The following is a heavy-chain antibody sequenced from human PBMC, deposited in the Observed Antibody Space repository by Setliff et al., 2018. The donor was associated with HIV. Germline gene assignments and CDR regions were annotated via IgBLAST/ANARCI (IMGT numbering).Heavy chain of an antibody. CDR3: ARYRRFADYIDV. Sequence: SETLSLTCTVSGASISSSNYYWGWIRQPPGKGLEWIGNIYYSGSTYYNPSLKSRVTISVDTSKNQFSLKLTSVTAADTALYYCARYRRFADYIDVWGKGTTVTVSS. CDR1: GASISSSNYY. CDR2: IYYSGST. J-gene: IGHJ6*03. D-gene: IGHD1-26*01. V-gene: IGHV4-39*01.